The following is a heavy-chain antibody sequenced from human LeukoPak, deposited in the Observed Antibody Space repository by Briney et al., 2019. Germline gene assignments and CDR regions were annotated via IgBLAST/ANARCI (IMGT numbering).Heavy chain of an antibody. V-gene: IGHV3-66*01. CDR2: IYSDGRT. J-gene: IGHJ4*02. CDR3: ARASLYGSGSYYSDY. CDR1: GESFSGYY. Sequence: ETLSLTCTVYGESFSGYYWSWIRQPPGKGLEWVSVIYSDGRTFYADSVKARFTISRDNSKNTLYLQMNSLRAEDTAVYYCARASLYGSGSYYSDYWGQGTLVTVSS. D-gene: IGHD3-10*01.